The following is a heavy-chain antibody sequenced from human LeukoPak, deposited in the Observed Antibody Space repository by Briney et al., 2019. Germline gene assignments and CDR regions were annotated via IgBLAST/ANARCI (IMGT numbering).Heavy chain of an antibody. D-gene: IGHD3-22*01. CDR1: GGSISSSSYY. CDR2: IYYSGST. CDR3: ASTYYYDSSGQFDY. V-gene: IGHV4-39*07. J-gene: IGHJ4*02. Sequence: SETLSLTCTVSGGSISSSSYYWAWIRQPPGKGLEWIGSIYYSGSTYYNPSLKSRVTISVGTSKNQFSLKLSSVTAADTAVYYCASTYYYDSSGQFDYWGQGTLVTVSS.